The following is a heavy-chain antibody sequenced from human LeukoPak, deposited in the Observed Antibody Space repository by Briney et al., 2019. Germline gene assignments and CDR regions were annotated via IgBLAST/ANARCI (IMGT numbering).Heavy chain of an antibody. V-gene: IGHV1-2*02. Sequence: ASVKVSCKASGYTFTGYYIHWVRQAPGQGLEWMGWINPHSGGTSYAQNFQGRVTMTRDTSISTAYMDLSRLRSDYTAFYYCARDSNYYGSGSYYNSDYWGQGTLVTVSS. CDR1: GYTFTGYY. D-gene: IGHD3-10*01. CDR3: ARDSNYYGSGSYYNSDY. CDR2: INPHSGGT. J-gene: IGHJ4*02.